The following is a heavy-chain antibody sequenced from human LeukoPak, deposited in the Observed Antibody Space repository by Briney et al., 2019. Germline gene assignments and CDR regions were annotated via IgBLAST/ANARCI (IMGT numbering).Heavy chain of an antibody. V-gene: IGHV3-30*04. CDR2: ISYDGSNK. D-gene: IGHD6-19*01. CDR1: GFTFSSYA. J-gene: IGHJ4*02. CDR3: AKDNRLRIAVAGTPSGY. Sequence: GGSLRLSCAASGFTFSSYAMHWVRQAPGKGLEWVAVISYDGSNKYYADSVKGRFTISRDDSRNTLYLQMNSLRAEDTAVYYCAKDNRLRIAVAGTPSGYWGQGTLVTVSS.